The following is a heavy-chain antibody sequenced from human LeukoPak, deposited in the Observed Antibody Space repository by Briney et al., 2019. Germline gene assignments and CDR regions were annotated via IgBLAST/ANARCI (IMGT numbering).Heavy chain of an antibody. CDR1: GGSFSGYY. CDR2: INHSGST. V-gene: IGHV4-34*01. D-gene: IGHD6-19*01. CDR3: ARGAVAGGVNWFDP. J-gene: IGHJ5*02. Sequence: SETLSLTCAVYGGSFSGYYWSWIRQPPGKGLEWIGEINHSGSTNYNPSLKSRVTISVDTSKNQFSLKLSSVTAADTAVYYCARGAVAGGVNWFDPWGQGTLVTVSS.